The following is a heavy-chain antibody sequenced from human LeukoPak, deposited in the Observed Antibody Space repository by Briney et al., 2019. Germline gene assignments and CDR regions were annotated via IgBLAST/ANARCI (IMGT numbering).Heavy chain of an antibody. D-gene: IGHD2-15*01. CDR3: ARHSDIVVVVAATPGAFDI. CDR1: GGSISSSSYY. CDR2: IHYSGST. Sequence: SETLSLTCTVSGGSISSSSYYWGWIRQPPGKGLEWIGSIHYSGSTYYNPSLKSRVTISVDTSKNQFSLKLSPVTAADTAVYYCARHSDIVVVVAATPGAFDIRGQGTMVTVSS. J-gene: IGHJ3*02. V-gene: IGHV4-39*01.